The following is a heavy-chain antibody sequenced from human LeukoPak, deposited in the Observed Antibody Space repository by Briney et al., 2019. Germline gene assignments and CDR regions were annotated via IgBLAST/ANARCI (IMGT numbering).Heavy chain of an antibody. D-gene: IGHD2-2*01. V-gene: IGHV3-7*02. CDR2: IKQDGGEK. CDR3: ASQLDGTLDY. CDR1: GFTFSNYW. Sequence: QPGGSLRLSCAASGFTFSNYWMSWVRQAPGKGLEWVANIKQDGGEKYYVDSVEGRSTISRDNAKNSLYLQMNSLRAEDTAVYYCASQLDGTLDYWGQGTLVTVSS. J-gene: IGHJ4*02.